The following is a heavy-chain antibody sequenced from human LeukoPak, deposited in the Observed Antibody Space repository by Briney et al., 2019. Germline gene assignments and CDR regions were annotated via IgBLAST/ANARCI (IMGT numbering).Heavy chain of an antibody. CDR1: GGTFSGYY. V-gene: IGHV4-34*01. CDR3: ARGGAVWYCSSTSCISVFDY. D-gene: IGHD2-2*01. Sequence: TSETLSLTCAVYGGTFSGYYWSWIRQPPGKGLEWIGEINHSGSTNYNPSLKSRVTISVDTSKNQFSLKLSSVTAADTAVYDCARGGAVWYCSSTSCISVFDYGDQGTVVTVTA. J-gene: IGHJ4*02. CDR2: INHSGST.